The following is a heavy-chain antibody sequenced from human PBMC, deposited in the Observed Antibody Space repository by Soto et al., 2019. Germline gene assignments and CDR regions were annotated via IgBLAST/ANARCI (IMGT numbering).Heavy chain of an antibody. CDR2: MNPNSGNT. Sequence: QVQLVQSGAEVKKPGASVKVSCKASGYTFTSFEINWVRHATGQGLEWMGWMNPNSGNTGYAQKFQGRVTMTRNTSISTAYMELSSLRSEDTAVYYCNLVVTSPPYWGQGTLVTVSS. V-gene: IGHV1-8*01. J-gene: IGHJ4*02. CDR1: GYTFTSFE. D-gene: IGHD2-21*02. CDR3: NLVVTSPPY.